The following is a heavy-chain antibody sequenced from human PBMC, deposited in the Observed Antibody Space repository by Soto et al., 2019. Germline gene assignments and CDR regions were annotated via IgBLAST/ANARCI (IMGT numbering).Heavy chain of an antibody. CDR1: SCSVSDHSYS. Sequence: SETMSFRGTISSCSVSDHSYSRTWFRQPPWKGLQWIGNISXTGNPNCNRSLETRVTIAVEXSKNQLALKLRSVTAADTAAYYWERDGRVYTGLGGYYYHHMDVGAQGTTVTVSS. V-gene: IGHV4-61*01. J-gene: IGHJ6*02. CDR3: ERDGRVYTGLGGYYYHHMDV. CDR2: ISXTGNP. D-gene: IGHD5-18*01.